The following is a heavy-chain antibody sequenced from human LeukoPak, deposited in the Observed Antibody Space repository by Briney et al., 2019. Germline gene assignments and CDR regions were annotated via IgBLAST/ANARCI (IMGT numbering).Heavy chain of an antibody. Sequence: SETLSLTCTVSGDSISSGDYYWSWIRQPAGKGLEWTGRISSSGSTNYNPSLKSRVTISVDTSKNQFSLKLSSVTAADTAVYYCARQEQQLIYNWFDPWGQGTLVTVSS. V-gene: IGHV4-61*02. CDR1: GDSISSGDYY. D-gene: IGHD6-13*01. J-gene: IGHJ5*02. CDR3: ARQEQQLIYNWFDP. CDR2: ISSSGST.